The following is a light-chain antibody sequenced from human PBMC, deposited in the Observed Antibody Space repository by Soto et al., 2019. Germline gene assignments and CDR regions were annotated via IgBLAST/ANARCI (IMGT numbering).Light chain of an antibody. CDR3: QQYVRSPRT. V-gene: IGKV3-20*01. CDR1: QFISSNY. CDR2: GAS. Sequence: EIVMTQSPATLSLSPGDRATLSCRASQFISSNYLSWYQQKPGQAPRLLIYGASTRATGIPDRFSGSGSETDGTLTISSLEPEDGAVYDGQQYVRSPRTFGQGTKVDIK. J-gene: IGKJ1*01.